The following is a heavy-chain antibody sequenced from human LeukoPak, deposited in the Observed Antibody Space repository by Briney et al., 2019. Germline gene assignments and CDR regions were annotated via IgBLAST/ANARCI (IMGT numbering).Heavy chain of an antibody. D-gene: IGHD3-10*01. Sequence: PGGSLRISCAASGFAFSSYAMSWVRQPPGKGLEWVSVISRRDDYTYYADSVKGRFTISRDNSKNTLYLQMNTLRAEDTAVYYCANDYRSGSFHDFWGQGTLVTVSS. CDR3: ANDYRSGSFHDF. CDR1: GFAFSSYA. J-gene: IGHJ4*02. V-gene: IGHV3-23*01. CDR2: ISRRDDYT.